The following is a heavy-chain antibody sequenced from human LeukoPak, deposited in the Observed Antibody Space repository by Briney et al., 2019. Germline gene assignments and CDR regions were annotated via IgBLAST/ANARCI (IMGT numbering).Heavy chain of an antibody. CDR2: IKHDGSEK. CDR3: ATPLDYYDRSDSHQGGD. V-gene: IGHV3-7*03. J-gene: IGHJ4*02. D-gene: IGHD3-22*01. CDR1: GFTFSRHW. Sequence: GGSLRLSCAAAGFTFSRHWMTWVRQAPGKGLEWVANIKHDGSEKNYVDSVKGRFTISRDNAKNSLYLQMNSLRAEDTAVYYCATPLDYYDRSDSHQGGDWGQGTLVTVSS.